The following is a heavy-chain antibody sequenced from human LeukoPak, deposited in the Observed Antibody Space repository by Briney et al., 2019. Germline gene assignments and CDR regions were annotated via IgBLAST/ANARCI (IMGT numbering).Heavy chain of an antibody. CDR3: ARGLKRVPAAILY. Sequence: SETLSLTCAVYGGSLSGYYWSWIRQPPGKGLEWIGEINHSGSTNYNPSLKSRVTISVDTSKNQFSLKLSSVTAADTAVYYCARGLKRVPAAILYWGQGTLVTVSS. CDR2: INHSGST. J-gene: IGHJ4*02. V-gene: IGHV4-34*01. CDR1: GGSLSGYY. D-gene: IGHD2-2*01.